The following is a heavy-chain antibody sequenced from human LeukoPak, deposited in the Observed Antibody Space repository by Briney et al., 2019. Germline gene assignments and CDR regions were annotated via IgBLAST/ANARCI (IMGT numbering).Heavy chain of an antibody. CDR3: ARVGGGNYYYYGMDV. CDR1: GGSISSYY. V-gene: IGHV4-59*01. J-gene: IGHJ6*02. CDR2: IYYSGST. D-gene: IGHD3-10*01. Sequence: KPSETLSLTCTVSGGSISSYYWSWIRQPPGKGLEGIGYIYYSGSTNYNPSLKSRVTISVDTSKNQFSLKLSSVTAADTAVYYCARVGGGNYYYYGMDVWGQGTTVTVSS.